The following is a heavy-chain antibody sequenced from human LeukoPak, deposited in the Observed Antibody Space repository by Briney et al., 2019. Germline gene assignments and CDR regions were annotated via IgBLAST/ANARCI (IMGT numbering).Heavy chain of an antibody. CDR1: GGSISSGSYY. J-gene: IGHJ4*02. Sequence: SETLSLTCAVSGGSISSGSYYWGWIRQPPGKGLEWIGSIYYSGSTCYNPSLKSRVTISVDTSKNQFSLKLSSVTAADTAVYYCARHVGLTTVDYWGQGTPVTVSS. CDR2: IYYSGST. D-gene: IGHD4-17*01. V-gene: IGHV4-39*01. CDR3: ARHVGLTTVDY.